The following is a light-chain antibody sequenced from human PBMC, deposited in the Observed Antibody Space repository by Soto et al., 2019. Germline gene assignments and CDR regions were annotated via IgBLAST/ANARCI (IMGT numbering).Light chain of an antibody. CDR2: GAS. J-gene: IGKJ2*01. CDR1: QSVSSLY. Sequence: EIVLTQSPGTLSLSPGERATLSCRASQSVSSLYLAWYQQKPGQAPRLLIYGASSRATGVPDRFNGSASGTDLTLTSSRLEPEDFAVYYCQQYGDSPYTFGQGTKLDIK. V-gene: IGKV3-20*01. CDR3: QQYGDSPYT.